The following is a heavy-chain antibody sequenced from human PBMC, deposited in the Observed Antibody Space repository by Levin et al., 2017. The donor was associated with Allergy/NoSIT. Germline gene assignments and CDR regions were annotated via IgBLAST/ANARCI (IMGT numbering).Heavy chain of an antibody. CDR2: INSDGSST. CDR3: TRDPYDTGAVADFGAFDI. D-gene: IGHD6-19*01. V-gene: IGHV3-74*03. Sequence: GGSLRLSCAASGFTSSNYWMHWVRQAPGKGLVWVSRINSDGSSTAYADSVKGRFTISRDTAKNTLYLQMDSLRDEDTGLYFCTRDPYDTGAVADFGAFDIWGQGTMVTVSS. CDR1: GFTSSNYW. J-gene: IGHJ3*02.